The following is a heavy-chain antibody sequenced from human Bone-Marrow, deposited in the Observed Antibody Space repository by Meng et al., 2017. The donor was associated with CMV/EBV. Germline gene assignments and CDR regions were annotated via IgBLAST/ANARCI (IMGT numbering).Heavy chain of an antibody. D-gene: IGHD3-3*01. CDR3: ARVGPLSYYDFWSGYYTVDY. Sequence: GESLKISCAASGFTFSSYWMHWVRQAPGKGLVWVSRINSDGSSTSYADSVKGRFTISRDNAKNTLYLQMNSLRAEVTAVYYCARVGPLSYYDFWSGYYTVDYWGQGTLVTVSS. J-gene: IGHJ4*02. CDR2: INSDGSST. CDR1: GFTFSSYW. V-gene: IGHV3-74*01.